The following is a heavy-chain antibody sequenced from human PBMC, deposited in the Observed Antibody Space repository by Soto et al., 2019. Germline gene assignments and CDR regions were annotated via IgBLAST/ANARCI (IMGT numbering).Heavy chain of an antibody. V-gene: IGHV4-31*03. Sequence: PWESLSLTCTASGSALNSGNYYWGWIRQVPGKGLEWIEHICITGAVDYNPSLRDRITISQDTSERQFSLNLRLVTAADTAVYYCARLRIATNNYKWFDPWGQGTLVTVSS. CDR3: ARLRIATNNYKWFDP. CDR2: ICITGAV. J-gene: IGHJ5*02. CDR1: GSALNSGNYY. D-gene: IGHD2-21*01.